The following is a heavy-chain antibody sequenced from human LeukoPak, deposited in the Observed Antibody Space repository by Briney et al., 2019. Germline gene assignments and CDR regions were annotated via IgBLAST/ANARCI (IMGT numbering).Heavy chain of an antibody. CDR1: GYTFTSYL. CDR2: INPSGGST. J-gene: IGHJ4*02. V-gene: IGHV1-46*01. D-gene: IGHD3-10*01. Sequence: GASVKVSCKASGYTFTSYLMHWVRQAPGQGLEWMGIINPSGGSTSYAQKFQGRVTMTRDTSTSTVYMDLSSLRSEDTAVYYCATDQGDYYGPWGQGTLVTVSS. CDR3: ATDQGDYYGP.